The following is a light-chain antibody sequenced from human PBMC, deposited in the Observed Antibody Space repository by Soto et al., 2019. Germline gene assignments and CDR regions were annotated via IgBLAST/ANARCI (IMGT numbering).Light chain of an antibody. J-gene: IGLJ2*01. CDR1: SSDVGGYNY. V-gene: IGLV2-14*01. CDR3: SSYTSSSPFL. CDR2: DVS. Sequence: HSALTQPASVSGSPGQSITISCTGTSSDVGGYNYVSWYQQHPGKAPKLMIYDVSNRPSGVSNRFSGSKSGNTASLTISGLQAEDEADYYCSSYTSSSPFLFGGGTKVTVL.